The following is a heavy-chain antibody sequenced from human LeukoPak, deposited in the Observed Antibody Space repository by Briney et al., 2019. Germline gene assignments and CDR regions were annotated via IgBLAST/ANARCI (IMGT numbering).Heavy chain of an antibody. CDR2: ISYDGSNK. J-gene: IGHJ4*02. CDR1: GFTFSSYA. CDR3: ARDELSSTLFDY. D-gene: IGHD6-13*01. V-gene: IGHV3-30-3*01. Sequence: GGSLRLSCAASGFTFSSYAMHWVRQAPGKGLEWVAVISYDGSNKYYADSVKGRFTISRDNSKNTLYLQMISLRAEDTAVYYCARDELSSTLFDYWGQGTLVTVSS.